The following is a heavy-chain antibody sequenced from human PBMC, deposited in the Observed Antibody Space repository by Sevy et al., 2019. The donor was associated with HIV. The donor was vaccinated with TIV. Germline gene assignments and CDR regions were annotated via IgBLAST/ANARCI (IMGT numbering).Heavy chain of an antibody. CDR3: ARQTSGWYDWFDP. CDR1: GYTFIGYY. J-gene: IGHJ5*02. Sequence: ASVKVSCKASGYTFIGYYIHWLRQAPGQGLEWIGRINPSSGGTKYTQKFQGRVTVTTDMSVSTAYMELIGLRSDDTAMYYCARQTSGWYDWFDPWGQGTLVAVSS. V-gene: IGHV1-2*06. CDR2: INPSSGGT. D-gene: IGHD6-19*01.